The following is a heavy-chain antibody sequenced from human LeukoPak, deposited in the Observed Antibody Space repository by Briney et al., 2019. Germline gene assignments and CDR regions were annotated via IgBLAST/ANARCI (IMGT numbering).Heavy chain of an antibody. CDR1: GFTFSSYS. D-gene: IGHD3-22*01. Sequence: GGSLRLSCAASGFTFSSYSMNWVRQAPGKGLEWVSSISSSSSYIYYADSMKGRFTISRDNAKNSLYLQMNSLRAEDTAVYYCARGPYDSSGYYPYFDYWGQGILVTASS. J-gene: IGHJ4*02. CDR2: ISSSSSYI. CDR3: ARGPYDSSGYYPYFDY. V-gene: IGHV3-21*06.